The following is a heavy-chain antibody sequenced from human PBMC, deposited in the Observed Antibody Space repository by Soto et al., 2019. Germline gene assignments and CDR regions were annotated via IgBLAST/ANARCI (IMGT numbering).Heavy chain of an antibody. CDR2: VRPYNGDT. CDR1: GYVFTSFG. D-gene: IGHD3-10*01. Sequence: ASVKVSCKTSGYVFTSFGISWVRQAPGQGLEWMGWVRPYNGDTKYAEKFQGRVTMTSDTSTTTAYMELRGLRSDDTAVYFGVRRFFADFWSPYYYFDYWGQGTQVTVSS. CDR3: VRRFFADFWSPYYYFDY. V-gene: IGHV1-18*04. J-gene: IGHJ4*02.